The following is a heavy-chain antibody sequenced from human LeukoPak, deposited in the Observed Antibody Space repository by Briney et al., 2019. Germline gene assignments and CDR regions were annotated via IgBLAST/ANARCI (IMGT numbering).Heavy chain of an antibody. J-gene: IGHJ3*02. V-gene: IGHV3-13*05. Sequence: GGSLRLPCTASGFTFSSYDMHWVGQDKGKGLEWVSAISTAGDPYYLGSVKGRFTISRENAKNSFYLQMNSLRAGDTAVYYCAGQARPGAAEGAFDIWGQGTMVTVSS. D-gene: IGHD2-2*01. CDR1: GFTFSSYD. CDR3: AGQARPGAAEGAFDI. CDR2: ISTAGDP.